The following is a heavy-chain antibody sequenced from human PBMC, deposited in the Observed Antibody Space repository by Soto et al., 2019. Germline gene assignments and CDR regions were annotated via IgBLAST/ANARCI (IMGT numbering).Heavy chain of an antibody. D-gene: IGHD3-16*01. CDR2: IWYDASKQ. J-gene: IGHJ5*02. Sequence: GESLCLSCKTSGFPLSIYFRHWVRQAPSKGLEWVAVIWYDASKQFYAASVEGRFTIARDDSKAILYLQMTRLTSDDTAIYYCARRQLRDYIRWSFDPWGQGTLVTVSS. CDR1: GFPLSIYF. V-gene: IGHV3-33*01. CDR3: ARRQLRDYIRWSFDP.